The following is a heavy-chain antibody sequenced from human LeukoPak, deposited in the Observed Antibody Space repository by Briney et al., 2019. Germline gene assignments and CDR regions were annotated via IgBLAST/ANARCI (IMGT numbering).Heavy chain of an antibody. V-gene: IGHV3-48*04. J-gene: IGHJ4*02. CDR3: ARVNSSGYYFDY. Sequence: GGSLRLSCAASGFTFSSYSMNWVRQAPGKGLEWVSYISSSGSTIYYADSVKGRFTISRDNAKNSLYLQMNSLRAEDTAVYYCARVNSSGYYFDYWGQGTLVTVSS. CDR2: ISSSGSTI. CDR1: GFTFSSYS. D-gene: IGHD3-22*01.